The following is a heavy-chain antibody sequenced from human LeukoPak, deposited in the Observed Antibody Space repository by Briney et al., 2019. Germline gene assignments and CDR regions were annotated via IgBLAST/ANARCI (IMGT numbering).Heavy chain of an antibody. D-gene: IGHD5-18*01. CDR2: MNPNTGNT. V-gene: IGHV1-8*01. CDR3: ASRRGYSYGY. Sequence: ASVNVSHKASGYTFTSYDINWVRQATGQGLEWMGWMNPNTGNTGYAQQFQGSVTMTRNTSISAAYMELSSLKSEDTAVYFCASRRGYSYGYWGQGPLDSVSS. CDR1: GYTFTSYD. J-gene: IGHJ4*02.